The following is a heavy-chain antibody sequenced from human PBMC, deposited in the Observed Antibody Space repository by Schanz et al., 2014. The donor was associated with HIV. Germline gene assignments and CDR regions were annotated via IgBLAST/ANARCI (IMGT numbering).Heavy chain of an antibody. CDR1: GFTFSSYG. CDR3: ARSPSYGMDV. CDR2: ISYDGSKK. Sequence: QVQLVESGGGVVQPGRSLRLSCAASGFTFSSYGMHWVRQAPGKGLEWVAVISYDGSKKYYADSVKGRFTISRDNSKNTLYLQMNSLRAEDTAVYYCARSPSYGMDVWGQGTTVTVSS. J-gene: IGHJ6*02. V-gene: IGHV3-30*03.